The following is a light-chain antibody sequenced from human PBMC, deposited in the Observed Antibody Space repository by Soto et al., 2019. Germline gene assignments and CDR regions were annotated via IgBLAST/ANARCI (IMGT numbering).Light chain of an antibody. Sequence: QSALTQPASVSGSPGQSITISCTGTSSDVGGYNYVSWYQQHPGKAPKLMIYDVSNRPSGVSNRFSGSKSGNTASLTISGLQAEFKAEYYCSSYTSSLYVFGPGTNVPVL. CDR1: SSDVGGYNY. J-gene: IGLJ1*01. V-gene: IGLV2-14*01. CDR3: SSYTSSLYV. CDR2: DVS.